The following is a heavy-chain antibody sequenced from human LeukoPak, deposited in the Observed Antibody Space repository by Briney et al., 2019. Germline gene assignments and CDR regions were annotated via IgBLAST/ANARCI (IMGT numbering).Heavy chain of an antibody. CDR2: ISSSSSYI. CDR1: GFTFSSYS. J-gene: IGHJ4*02. Sequence: PGGSLRLSCAASGFTFSSYSMNWVRQAPGKGLEWVSSISSSSSYIYYADSVKGRFTISRDNAKNSLYLQMNSLRAEDTALYYCAKARGVKYYFDYWGQGTLVTVSS. D-gene: IGHD3-10*01. CDR3: AKARGVKYYFDY. V-gene: IGHV3-21*04.